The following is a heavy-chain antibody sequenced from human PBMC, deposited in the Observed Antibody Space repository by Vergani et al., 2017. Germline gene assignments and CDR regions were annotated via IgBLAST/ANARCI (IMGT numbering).Heavy chain of an antibody. CDR3: AGSFQLWSDDAFDI. CDR1: GFTFSSYS. Sequence: EVQLVESGGGLVKPGGSLRLSCAASGFTFSSYSMKWVCPAPGKGLEWVSSISSSSSYIYYADSVKGRFTISRDNAKNSLYLQMNSLRAEDTAEYYCAGSFQLWSDDAFDIWGQGTMVTVSS. J-gene: IGHJ3*02. V-gene: IGHV3-21*01. CDR2: ISSSSSYI. D-gene: IGHD5-18*01.